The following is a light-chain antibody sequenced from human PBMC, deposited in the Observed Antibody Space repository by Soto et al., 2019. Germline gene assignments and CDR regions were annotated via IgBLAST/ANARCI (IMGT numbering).Light chain of an antibody. Sequence: DIQMSQSPSSLSASVGDRVTITCRSSQSISSWLAWYQHKPGKAPKLLINAASNLRSGVPSRFSGSGSGTDFTLTIEGLQPEDFAVYYCQQSYITPPITFGQGTRREIK. CDR3: QQSYITPPIT. J-gene: IGKJ5*01. CDR2: AAS. CDR1: QSISSW. V-gene: IGKV1-39*01.